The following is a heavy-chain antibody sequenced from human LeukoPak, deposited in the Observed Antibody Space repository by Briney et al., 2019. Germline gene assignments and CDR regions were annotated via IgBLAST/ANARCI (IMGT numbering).Heavy chain of an antibody. CDR2: IYHSGST. CDR3: ARGGTYNWNPTGPGYLFDY. Sequence: SETLSLTCTVSGYSISSGYYWGWIRQPPGKGLEWIGSIYHSGSTYYNPSLKSRVTISVDTSKNQFSLKLSSVTAADTAVYYCARGGTYNWNPTGPGYLFDYWGQRTLVTVSS. D-gene: IGHD1-20*01. V-gene: IGHV4-38-2*02. CDR1: GYSISSGYY. J-gene: IGHJ4*02.